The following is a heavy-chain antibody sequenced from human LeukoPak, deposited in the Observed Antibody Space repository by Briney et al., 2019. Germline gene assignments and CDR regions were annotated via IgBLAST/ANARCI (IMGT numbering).Heavy chain of an antibody. CDR2: INPNSGGT. J-gene: IGHJ4*02. D-gene: IGHD4-23*01. CDR3: ARDSYDYGGNSVKKQSVQFDY. V-gene: IGHV1-2*02. CDR1: GYTFTGYY. Sequence: ASVKVSCKASGYTFTGYYMHWVRQAPGQGLEWMGWINPNSGGTNYAQKFQGRVTMTRDTSISTAYMELSRLRSEDTAVYYCARDSYDYGGNSVKKQSVQFDYWGQGTLVTVSS.